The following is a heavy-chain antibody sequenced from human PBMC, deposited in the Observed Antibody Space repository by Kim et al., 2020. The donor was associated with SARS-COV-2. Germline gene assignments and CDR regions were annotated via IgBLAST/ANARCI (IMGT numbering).Heavy chain of an antibody. CDR2: IYYSGST. J-gene: IGHJ4*02. Sequence: SETLSLTCTVSGGSISSGDYYWSWIRQPPGKGLEWIGYIYYSGSTYYNPSLKSRVTISVDTSKNQFSLKLSSVTAADTAVYYCARVRFSITIFGVVTRLFDKWGQGTQVTVSS. CDR1: GGSISSGDYY. V-gene: IGHV4-30-4*08. D-gene: IGHD3-3*01. CDR3: ARVRFSITIFGVVTRLFDK.